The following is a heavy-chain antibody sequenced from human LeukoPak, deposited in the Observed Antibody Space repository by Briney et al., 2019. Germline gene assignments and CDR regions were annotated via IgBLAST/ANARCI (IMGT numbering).Heavy chain of an antibody. Sequence: GGSLRLSCAASGFMLSSTWMHWVRHAPGKGLVWVSRINSDATSTSYADSVRGRFTISRDDAKNTMYLQMNSLRAEDTAMYYCVRGSPGYSSSWHAYWGQGTLVTVSS. CDR3: VRGSPGYSSSWHAY. CDR1: GFMLSSTW. V-gene: IGHV3-74*01. D-gene: IGHD6-13*01. J-gene: IGHJ4*02. CDR2: INSDATST.